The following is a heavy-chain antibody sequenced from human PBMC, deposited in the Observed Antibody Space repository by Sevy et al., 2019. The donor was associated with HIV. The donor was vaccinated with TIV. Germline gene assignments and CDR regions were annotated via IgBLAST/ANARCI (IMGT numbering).Heavy chain of an antibody. J-gene: IGHJ4*02. CDR3: ARGVAGSSSPYYFDY. Sequence: SETLSLTCAVYGGSFSGYYWSWIRQPPGKGLEWIGEINHSGSTNYNPSLKSRVTISVDTSKNQFSLKLSSVTAADTAVYYCARGVAGSSSPYYFDYWGQGTLVTVSS. V-gene: IGHV4-34*01. CDR1: GGSFSGYY. D-gene: IGHD6-13*01. CDR2: INHSGST.